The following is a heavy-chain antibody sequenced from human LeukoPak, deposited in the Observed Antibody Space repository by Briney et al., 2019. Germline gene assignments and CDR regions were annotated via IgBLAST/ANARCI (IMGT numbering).Heavy chain of an antibody. CDR2: ISSSSSYI. J-gene: IGHJ4*02. CDR1: GFTFSSYS. Sequence: PGGSLRLSCAASGFTFSSYSMNWVRQAPGKGLEWVSSISSSSSYIYYADSVKGRFTISRDNAKNSLYLQMNSLRAEDTAVYYCARELVAPLIAVAGTLDYWGQGTLVTVSS. D-gene: IGHD6-19*01. V-gene: IGHV3-21*01. CDR3: ARELVAPLIAVAGTLDY.